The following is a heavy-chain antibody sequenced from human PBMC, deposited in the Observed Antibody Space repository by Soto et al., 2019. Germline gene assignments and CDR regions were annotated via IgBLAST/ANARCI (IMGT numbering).Heavy chain of an antibody. CDR2: MYYSGGT. CDR1: GGSISSYY. V-gene: IGHV4-59*08. CDR3: ARRSSGWYLFDH. D-gene: IGHD6-19*01. Sequence: QVQLQESGPGLVKPSETLSLTCTVSGGSISSYYWSWIRQPPGKGLEWIGYMYYSGGTNYNPTLKSRVTISVDTSKNQFSLKLSSVTAADTAVYYCARRSSGWYLFDHWGQGTLVTVSS. J-gene: IGHJ4*02.